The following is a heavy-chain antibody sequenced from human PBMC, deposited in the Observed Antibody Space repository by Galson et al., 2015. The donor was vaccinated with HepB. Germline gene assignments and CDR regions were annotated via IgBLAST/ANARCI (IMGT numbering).Heavy chain of an antibody. CDR3: ARDRGSMVYAGRSAFDI. V-gene: IGHV1-18*01. CDR1: GYTFTSYG. CDR2: ISAYNGNT. J-gene: IGHJ3*02. D-gene: IGHD2-8*01. Sequence: QSGAEVKKPGASVKVSCKASGYTFTSYGISWVRQAPGQGLEWMGWISAYNGNTNYAQRLQGRVTMTTDTSTSTAYMELRSLRSDDTAVYYCARDRGSMVYAGRSAFDIWGQGTMVTVSS.